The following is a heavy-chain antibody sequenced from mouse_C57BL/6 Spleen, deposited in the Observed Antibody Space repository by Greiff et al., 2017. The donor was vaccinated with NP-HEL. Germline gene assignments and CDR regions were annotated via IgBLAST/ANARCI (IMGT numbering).Heavy chain of an antibody. CDR1: GYSFTGYY. J-gene: IGHJ4*01. CDR2: INPSTGGT. D-gene: IGHD3-2*02. V-gene: IGHV1-42*01. Sequence: EVQLQQSGPELVKPGASVKISCKASGYSFTGYYMNWVKQSPEKSLEWIGEINPSTGGTTYNQKFKAKATLTVDKSASTAYMQLKSLTSEDSAVYYCAREGPTAQARTMDYWGQGTSVTVSS. CDR3: AREGPTAQARTMDY.